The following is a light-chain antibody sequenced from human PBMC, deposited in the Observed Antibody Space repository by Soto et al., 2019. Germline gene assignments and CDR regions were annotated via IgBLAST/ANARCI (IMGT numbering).Light chain of an antibody. Sequence: AVVTQEPSLTVSPGGTVTLTCGSSTGAVTNGHYPYWFQQKPGQAPRTLIYDTTNRHYWKPARFSGSLLGGKDALTLSGAQPEDEAEYYCLLSYNGPYVFGTGTKVTV. CDR3: LLSYNGPYV. CDR1: TGAVTNGHY. J-gene: IGLJ1*01. V-gene: IGLV7-46*01. CDR2: DTT.